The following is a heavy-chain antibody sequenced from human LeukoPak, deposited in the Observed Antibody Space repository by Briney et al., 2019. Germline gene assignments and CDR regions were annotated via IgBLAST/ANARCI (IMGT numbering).Heavy chain of an antibody. CDR3: ARQGVQYRGYYYYYYVDV. V-gene: IGHV4-38-2*02. D-gene: IGHD5-18*01. J-gene: IGHJ6*03. Sequence: KPSETLSLTCTVSGYSISSGYYWGWIRQPPGKGLEWIGEINHSGSTNYNPSLKSRVTISVDTSKNQFSLKLSSVTAADTAVYYCARQGVQYRGYYYYYYVDVWGKGTTVTISS. CDR1: GYSISSGYY. CDR2: INHSGST.